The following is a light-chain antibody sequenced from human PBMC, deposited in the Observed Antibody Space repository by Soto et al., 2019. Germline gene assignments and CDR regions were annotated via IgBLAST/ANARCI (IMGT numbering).Light chain of an antibody. CDR3: QQYNNWLWT. CDR1: QSVSSN. CDR2: GAS. J-gene: IGKJ1*01. V-gene: IGKV3-15*01. Sequence: EIVMTQSPATLSVSPGERATLSCRASQSVSSNLAWYQQKPGQAPRLLIYGASTRATGIPARFSGSGSGTEFTLTISSLQSEDFAVSYCQQYNNWLWTFGQGTKVDIK.